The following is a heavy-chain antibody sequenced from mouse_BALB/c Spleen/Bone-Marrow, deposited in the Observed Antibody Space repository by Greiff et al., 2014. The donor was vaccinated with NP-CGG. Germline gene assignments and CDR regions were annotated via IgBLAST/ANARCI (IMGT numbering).Heavy chain of an antibody. CDR3: AREVRDDYAMDY. D-gene: IGHD2-14*01. CDR1: GYTLTDYA. CDR2: ISTYYGDA. Sequence: QVQLQQSGAELVRPGVSVKISCKGSGYTLTDYAMHWVKQSHAKSLEWIGVISTYYGDASYNQKFKGKATMTVDKSSSTAYMELARLTSEDSAIYYCAREVRDDYAMDYWGQGTSVTVSS. V-gene: IGHV1S137*01. J-gene: IGHJ4*01.